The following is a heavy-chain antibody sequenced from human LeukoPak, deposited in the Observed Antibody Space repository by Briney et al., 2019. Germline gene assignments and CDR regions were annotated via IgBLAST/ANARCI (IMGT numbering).Heavy chain of an antibody. V-gene: IGHV4-39*07. CDR1: GGSISSSSYY. CDR3: ARGNVDTATDAFDI. Sequence: SETLSLTCTVSGGSISSSSYYWGWIRQPPGKGLEWIGSIYYSGSTYYNPSLKSRVTISVDTSKNQFSLKLSSVTAADTAVYYCARGNVDTATDAFDIWGQGTMVTVSS. D-gene: IGHD5-18*01. CDR2: IYYSGST. J-gene: IGHJ3*02.